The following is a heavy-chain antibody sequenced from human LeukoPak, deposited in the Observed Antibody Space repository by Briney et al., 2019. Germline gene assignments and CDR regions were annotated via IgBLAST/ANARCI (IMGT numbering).Heavy chain of an antibody. CDR2: ISGSGGST. CDR1: GFTFSSYA. D-gene: IGHD3-22*01. J-gene: IGHJ4*02. Sequence: GRSLRLPCAASGFTFSSYAMSWVRQAPGKGLEWVSAISGSGGSTYYADSVKGRFTISRDNSKNTLYLQMNSLRAEDTAVYYCAKGGADYYHSSGSKWGQGTLVTVSS. CDR3: AKGGADYYHSSGSK. V-gene: IGHV3-23*01.